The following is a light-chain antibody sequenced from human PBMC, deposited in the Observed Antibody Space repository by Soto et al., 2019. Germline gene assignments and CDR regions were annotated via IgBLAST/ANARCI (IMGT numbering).Light chain of an antibody. J-gene: IGKJ1*01. Sequence: EIVLTQSPATLSLSPGWTSTLSCRASQSVSILLAWYQQKPGQAPRLLIHGTSSRATGIPDRFSGSGSGTDFTLTINSLEPEDFAVYYCQHFGSSLRTFGQGTKVDIK. CDR3: QHFGSSLRT. V-gene: IGKV3-20*01. CDR2: GTS. CDR1: QSVSIL.